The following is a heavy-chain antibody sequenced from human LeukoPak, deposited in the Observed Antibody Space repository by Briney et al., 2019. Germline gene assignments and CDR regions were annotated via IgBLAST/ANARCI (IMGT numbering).Heavy chain of an antibody. CDR2: MNPNSGNT. CDR1: GYTFTGYY. D-gene: IGHD6-13*01. Sequence: ASVKVSCKASGYTFTGYYMHWVRQAPGQGLEWMGWMNPNSGNTGYAQKFQGRVTMTRNTSISTAYMELSSLRSEDTAVYYCARGRSELVYFDYWGQGTLVTVSS. V-gene: IGHV1-8*02. J-gene: IGHJ4*02. CDR3: ARGRSELVYFDY.